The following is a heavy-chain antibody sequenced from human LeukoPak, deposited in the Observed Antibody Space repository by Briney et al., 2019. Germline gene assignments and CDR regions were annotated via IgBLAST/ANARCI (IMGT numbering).Heavy chain of an antibody. CDR3: AGMSGEDFYYYHYGMDV. CDR2: INSDGSSA. CDR1: GITFRSYW. Sequence: GGSLRLSCAASGITFRSYWMHWVRQAPGKGLVWVSRINSDGSSANYADSVKGRFTISRDNAKNTLYLQMNSLRAEDTAVYYCAGMSGEDFYYYHYGMDVWGQGTTVTVSS. V-gene: IGHV3-74*01. D-gene: IGHD3-10*01. J-gene: IGHJ6*02.